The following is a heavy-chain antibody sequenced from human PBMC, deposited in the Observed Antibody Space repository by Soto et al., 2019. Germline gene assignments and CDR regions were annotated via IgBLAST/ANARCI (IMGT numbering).Heavy chain of an antibody. CDR2: IYYSGST. D-gene: IGHD5-18*01. CDR3: AGFDVDTAMEKNYYYYGMDV. CDR1: GGSISSGGYY. V-gene: IGHV4-31*03. Sequence: TLSLTCTVSGGSISSGGYYWSWIRQHPGKGLEWIGYIYYSGSTYYNPSLKSRVTISVDTSKNQFSLKLSSVTAADTAVYYCAGFDVDTAMEKNYYYYGMDVWGQGTTVTVSS. J-gene: IGHJ6*02.